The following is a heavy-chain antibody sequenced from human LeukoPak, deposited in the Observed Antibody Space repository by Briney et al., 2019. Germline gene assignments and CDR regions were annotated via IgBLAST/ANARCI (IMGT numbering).Heavy chain of an antibody. J-gene: IGHJ5*02. CDR2: ISGSGGST. D-gene: IGHD3-3*01. CDR3: AKDDDFWSGSNWFDP. V-gene: IGHV3-23*01. CDR1: GFTFSSYA. Sequence: GGSLRLSCAASGFTFSSYAMSWVRQAPGKGLEWVSSISGSGGSTYYADSVKGRFTISRDNSKNTLYLQMNSLRAEDTAVYYCAKDDDFWSGSNWFDPWGQGTLVTVSS.